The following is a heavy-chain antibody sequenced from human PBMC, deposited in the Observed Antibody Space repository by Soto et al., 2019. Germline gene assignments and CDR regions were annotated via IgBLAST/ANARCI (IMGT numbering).Heavy chain of an antibody. CDR3: VRGVASGFLFDY. Sequence: QVQLVQSGAEVKKPGASVKVSCKASGYTFTKYYLHWVRQAPGQGLERMGVISPSGGSTTYAQKFQGRVTMTRDTSTSTVYMELSSLRSDDTAVYWCVRGVASGFLFDYWGQGTLVTVSS. V-gene: IGHV1-46*01. CDR2: ISPSGGST. CDR1: GYTFTKYY. D-gene: IGHD6-19*01. J-gene: IGHJ4*02.